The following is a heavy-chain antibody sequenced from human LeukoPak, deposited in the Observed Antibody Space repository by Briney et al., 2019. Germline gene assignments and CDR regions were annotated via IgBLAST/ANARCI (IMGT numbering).Heavy chain of an antibody. V-gene: IGHV3-30*18. D-gene: IGHD3-10*01. J-gene: IGHJ6*02. CDR1: GFTFSTYG. Sequence: PGGSLRLSCAASGFTFSTYGMHWVRQAPGKGLEWVAVISYDGSNKYYADSVKGRFTISRDNSENTLYVQMNSLRAEDTAVYYCAKSSVWFGEEEGHYGMDVWGQGTTVTVSS. CDR3: AKSSVWFGEEEGHYGMDV. CDR2: ISYDGSNK.